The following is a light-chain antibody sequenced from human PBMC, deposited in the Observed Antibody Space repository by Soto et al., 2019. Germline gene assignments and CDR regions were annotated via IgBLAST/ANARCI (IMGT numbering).Light chain of an antibody. CDR3: SSYTRSSTLV. CDR2: DVS. Sequence: QSALTQPASVSGSPGQSITFSCTGTSSDVGSYNYVSWYQQHPGKAPKLMIYDVSNRPLGISNRFSGSKSGNTASLTISGLQAEDEADNYCSSYTRSSTLVFGGGTTLTVL. J-gene: IGLJ2*01. CDR1: SSDVGSYNY. V-gene: IGLV2-14*03.